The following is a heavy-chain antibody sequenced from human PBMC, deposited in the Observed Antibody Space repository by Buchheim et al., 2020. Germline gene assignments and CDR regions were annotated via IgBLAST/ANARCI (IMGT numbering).Heavy chain of an antibody. CDR2: INHSGST. V-gene: IGHV4-34*01. Sequence: QVQLQQWGAGLLKPSETLSLTCAVYGGPFSGYYWSWIRQPPGKGLEWIGEINHSGSTNYNPSLKSRGTISVATSKNQFSLKLSSVTAADTAVYYCARGYLFLEWSYYYYYMDVWGKGTT. CDR1: GGPFSGYY. D-gene: IGHD3-3*01. J-gene: IGHJ6*03. CDR3: ARGYLFLEWSYYYYYMDV.